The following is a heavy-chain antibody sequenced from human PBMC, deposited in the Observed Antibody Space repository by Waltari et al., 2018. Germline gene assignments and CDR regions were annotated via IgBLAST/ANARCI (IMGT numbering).Heavy chain of an antibody. CDR3: ARAIGTTNWFDP. V-gene: IGHV3-13*01. CDR1: GFTFSRYD. CDR2: IGTAGDT. Sequence: EVQLVESGGGLVQPGGSLRLSCAASGFTFSRYDLHWARQATGKGLEWVSAIGTAGDTYYPGSVKGRFTISRENAKNSLYLQMNSLRAGDTAVYYCARAIGTTNWFDPWGQGTLVTVSS. D-gene: IGHD1-1*01. J-gene: IGHJ5*02.